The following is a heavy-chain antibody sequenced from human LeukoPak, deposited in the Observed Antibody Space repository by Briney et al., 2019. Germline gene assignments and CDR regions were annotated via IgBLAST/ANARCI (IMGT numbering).Heavy chain of an antibody. J-gene: IGHJ4*02. D-gene: IGHD3-22*01. V-gene: IGHV4-59*01. CDR2: FYYSGST. CDR1: GGSISTYY. CDR3: ARFPYYYDSSGYWVFEFDY. Sequence: SETLSLTCTVSGGSISTYYWSCIRQPPGKGLECIGYFYYSGSTNYNPSLKSRVTISVDTSKNHFSLKLSSVTAADTAVDYCARFPYYYDSSGYWVFEFDYWGQGTLVTVSS.